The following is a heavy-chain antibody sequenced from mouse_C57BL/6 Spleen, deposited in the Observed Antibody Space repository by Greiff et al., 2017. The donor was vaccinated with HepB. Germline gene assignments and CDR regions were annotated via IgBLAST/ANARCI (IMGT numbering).Heavy chain of an antibody. Sequence: EVQLQQSGAELVRPGASVKLSCTASGFNIKDYYMHWVKQRPEQGLEWIGRIDPEDGDTEYAPKFQGKATMTADTSSNPAYLQLSSLTSEDTAVYYGTVYDGYPFFDYWGQGTTLTVSS. D-gene: IGHD2-3*01. J-gene: IGHJ2*01. V-gene: IGHV14-1*01. CDR1: GFNIKDYY. CDR3: TVYDGYPFFDY. CDR2: IDPEDGDT.